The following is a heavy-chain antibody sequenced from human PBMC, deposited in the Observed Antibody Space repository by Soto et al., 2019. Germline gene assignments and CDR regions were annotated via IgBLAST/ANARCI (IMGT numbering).Heavy chain of an antibody. CDR3: ARREDTFDF. CDR1: GVSIINNY. V-gene: IGHV4-4*07. J-gene: IGHJ4*02. Sequence: QVQLQESGPGLVKPSETLSLTCAVSGVSIINNYWTWIRQPAAKGLEWLGRVYSSGRTTYNPSLKSRLTMSVDTSKNQFSLHLTAVTAADTAVYYCARREDTFDFWGQGMLVTVSS. CDR2: VYSSGRT.